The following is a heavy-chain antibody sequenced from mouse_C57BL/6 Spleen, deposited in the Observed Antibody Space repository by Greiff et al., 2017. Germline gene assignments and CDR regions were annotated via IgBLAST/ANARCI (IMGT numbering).Heavy chain of an antibody. CDR3: ARNSFNAMDY. CDR1: GYTFTSYW. D-gene: IGHD3-1*01. J-gene: IGHJ4*01. Sequence: VKLMESGAELVKPGASVKMSCKASGYTFTSYWITWVKQRPGQGLEWIGDIYPGSGSTNYNEKFKSKATLTVDTSSSTAYMQLSSLTSEDSAVYYCARNSFNAMDYWGQGTSVTVSS. CDR2: IYPGSGST. V-gene: IGHV1-55*01.